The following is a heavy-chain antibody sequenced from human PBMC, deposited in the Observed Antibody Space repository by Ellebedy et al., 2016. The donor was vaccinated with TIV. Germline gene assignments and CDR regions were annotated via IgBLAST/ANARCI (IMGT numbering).Heavy chain of an antibody. CDR3: AREGSPYNWFDP. CDR1: GGSFSGYY. V-gene: IGHV4-59*01. J-gene: IGHJ5*02. Sequence: MPSETLSLTCAVYGGSFSGYYWSWICQPPGKGLEWIGYIYYSGSSNYNPSLKSRVTISVDTSKNQFSLKLSSVTAADTAVYYCAREGSPYNWFDPWGQGTLVTVSS. D-gene: IGHD2-15*01. CDR2: IYYSGSS.